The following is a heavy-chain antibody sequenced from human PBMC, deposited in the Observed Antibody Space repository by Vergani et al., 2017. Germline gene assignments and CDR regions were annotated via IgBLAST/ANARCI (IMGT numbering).Heavy chain of an antibody. CDR2: IIHILGIA. CDR3: ARENIVVVPAAIPLDY. V-gene: IGHV1-69*08. CDR1: GGTFSSYT. Sequence: QVQLVQSGAEVKKPGSSVKVSCKASGGTFSSYTISWVRQAPGQGLEWMGRIIHILGIANYAQKFQGRVTITADKSTSTAYMELSSLRSEDTAVYYCARENIVVVPAAIPLDYWGQGTLVTVSS. J-gene: IGHJ4*02. D-gene: IGHD2-2*02.